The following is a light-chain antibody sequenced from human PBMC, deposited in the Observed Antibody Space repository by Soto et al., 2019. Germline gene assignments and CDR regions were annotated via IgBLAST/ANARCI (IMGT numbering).Light chain of an antibody. Sequence: EIGIAQTPGTLSLSQEERATLSCRASQSVSSNYLAWYQQKPGQAPRVLIYGASSRTTGIPDRFSGSGSGTDFTLTISRLEPEDFAVYYCQQYHNSPLTFGQVT. CDR3: QQYHNSPLT. CDR1: QSVSSNY. CDR2: GAS. J-gene: IGKJ1*01. V-gene: IGKV3-20*01.